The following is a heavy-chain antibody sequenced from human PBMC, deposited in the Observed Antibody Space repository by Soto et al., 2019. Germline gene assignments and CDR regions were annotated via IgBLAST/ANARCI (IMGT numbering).Heavy chain of an antibody. J-gene: IGHJ4*02. CDR1: GFTVSTYG. CDR3: TGEVASGY. V-gene: IGHV3-30*03. CDR2: ISRDGGTK. Sequence: QVQLVESGGGVVQPGRSLRLSCAVSGFTVSTYGMHWVRQAPGKGLEWVAVISRDGGTKYYADSVKGRFPISRDNSSNTLFLEMTSLRGDDMAVYYCTGEVASGYWGQGTLVTVSS. D-gene: IGHD2-8*02.